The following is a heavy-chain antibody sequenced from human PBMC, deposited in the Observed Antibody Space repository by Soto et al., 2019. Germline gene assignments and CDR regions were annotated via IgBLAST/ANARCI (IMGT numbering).Heavy chain of an antibody. J-gene: IGHJ4*02. CDR1: GGSISSGGYY. V-gene: IGHV4-31*01. CDR3: ARVRYYYGSGSYYNVWLDY. Sequence: SETLSLTCTVSGGSISSGGYYWSWIRQHPGKGLEWIGYIYYSGSTYYNPSLKSQVTISVDTSKNQFSLKLSSVTAADTAVYYCARVRYYYGSGSYYNVWLDYWGQGTLVTVSS. D-gene: IGHD3-10*01. CDR2: IYYSGST.